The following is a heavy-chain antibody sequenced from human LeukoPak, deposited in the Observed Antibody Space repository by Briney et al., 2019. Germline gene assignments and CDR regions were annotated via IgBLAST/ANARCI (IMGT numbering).Heavy chain of an antibody. J-gene: IGHJ4*02. CDR3: ARDSSNWAFDY. D-gene: IGHD4-11*01. Sequence: ASVKVSCRASGYISTSYNMHWLRQAPGQGLEWMGIINPSGGSTSYAQKFQGRVTMTRDTSTSTVYMELSSLRSEDTAVYYCARDSSNWAFDYWGQGTLVTVSS. V-gene: IGHV1-46*01. CDR1: GYISTSYN. CDR2: INPSGGST.